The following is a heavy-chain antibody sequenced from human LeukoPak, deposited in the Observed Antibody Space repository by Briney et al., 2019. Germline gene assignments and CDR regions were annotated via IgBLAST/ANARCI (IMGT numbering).Heavy chain of an antibody. CDR1: GGSISSSNYY. V-gene: IGHV4-39*07. J-gene: IGHJ3*02. Sequence: SETLSLTCTVSGGSISSSNYYWGWIRQPPGKGLEWIGSIYYSGSTYYNPSLKSRVTISVDTSKNQFSLKLSSVTAADTAVYYCARADYYDSSGYKGHAFDIWGQGTMVTVSS. CDR2: IYYSGST. D-gene: IGHD3-22*01. CDR3: ARADYYDSSGYKGHAFDI.